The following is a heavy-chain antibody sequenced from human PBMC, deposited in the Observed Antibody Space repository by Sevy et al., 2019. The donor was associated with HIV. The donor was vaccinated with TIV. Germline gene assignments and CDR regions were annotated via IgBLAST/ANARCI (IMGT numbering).Heavy chain of an antibody. D-gene: IGHD3-10*01. CDR3: AKDGKPVLLWFGESEGVGGTDYYYYMDV. J-gene: IGHJ6*03. V-gene: IGHV3-23*01. Sequence: GGSLRLSCAASGFTFSSYAMSWVRQAPGKGLEWVSAISGSGGSTYYADSVKGRFTISRDNSKNTLYLQMNSLRAEDRAVYYCAKDGKPVLLWFGESEGVGGTDYYYYMDVWGKGPTVTVSS. CDR2: ISGSGGST. CDR1: GFTFSSYA.